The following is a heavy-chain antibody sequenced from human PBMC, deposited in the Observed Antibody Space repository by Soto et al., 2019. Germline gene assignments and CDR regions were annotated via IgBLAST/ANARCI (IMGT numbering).Heavy chain of an antibody. V-gene: IGHV4-39*01. J-gene: IGHJ4*02. Sequence: SETLSLTCTLSGASITSTTYFWAWIRKPPGKGLEWVGSIYYSVKTHYNPSLKSRVTLSVDRSKNQFSLQISSVTAADTAVYYCAKNLPRTGRFDYWGPGSLVTVSS. CDR2: IYYSVKT. CDR3: AKNLPRTGRFDY. CDR1: GASITSTTYF.